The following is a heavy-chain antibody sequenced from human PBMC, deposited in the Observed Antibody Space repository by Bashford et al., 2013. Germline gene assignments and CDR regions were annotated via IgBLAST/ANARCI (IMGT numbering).Heavy chain of an antibody. CDR3: ARDSWGYCSSTSCYLGEQLDY. Sequence: PSVKVSCKASDYTFTSYGISWVRQAPGQGLEWMGWIGTYNGNTSYAQKLQGRVTMTTDTSTSTAYMELRSLRSDDTAVYYCARDSWGYCSSTSCYLGEQLDYWGQGTLVTVSS. CDR1: DYTFTSYG. D-gene: IGHD2-2*01. CDR2: IGTYNGNT. J-gene: IGHJ4*02. V-gene: IGHV1-18*01.